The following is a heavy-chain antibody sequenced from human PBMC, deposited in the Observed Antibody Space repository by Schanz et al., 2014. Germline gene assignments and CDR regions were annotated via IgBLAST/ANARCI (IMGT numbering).Heavy chain of an antibody. CDR1: GYTFTNFF. D-gene: IGHD3-10*01. J-gene: IGHJ6*02. V-gene: IGHV1-18*04. CDR3: ARAKRFGDMDV. Sequence: QVHLVQSGAEVHKPGASLKISCKASGYTFTNFFLHWVRQAPGQGLEWMGWISAYTNNTNYAQKLQVRVTMTADTSTSTAYMDLRNLRSDDTAVYYCARAKRFGDMDVWGQGTTVTVSS. CDR2: ISAYTNNT.